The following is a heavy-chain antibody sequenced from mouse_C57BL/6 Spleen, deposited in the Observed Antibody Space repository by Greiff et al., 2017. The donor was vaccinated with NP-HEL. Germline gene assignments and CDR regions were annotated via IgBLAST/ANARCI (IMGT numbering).Heavy chain of an antibody. CDR2: ISDGGSYT. CDR3: ARRGDGYYRGYAMDY. D-gene: IGHD2-3*01. CDR1: GFTFSSYA. J-gene: IGHJ4*01. Sequence: EVHLVESGGGLVKPGGSLKLSCAASGFTFSSYAMSWVRQTPEKRLEWVATISDGGSYTYYPDNVKGRFTISRDNAKNNLYLQMSHLKSEDTAMYYCARRGDGYYRGYAMDYWGQGTSVTVSS. V-gene: IGHV5-4*01.